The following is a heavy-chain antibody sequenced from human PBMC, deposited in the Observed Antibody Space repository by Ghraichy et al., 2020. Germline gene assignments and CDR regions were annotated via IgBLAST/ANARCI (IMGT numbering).Heavy chain of an antibody. CDR3: ARDYRGIGYYYP. V-gene: IGHV4-61*01. J-gene: IGHJ5*02. Sequence: SETLSLTCTVSGGSVSSGSYYWSWIRQPPGKGLEWIGYIYYSGSTNYNPSLKSRVTISVDTSKNQFSLKLSSVTAADTAVYYCARDYRGIGYYYPWGQGTLVTVSS. CDR1: GGSVSSGSYY. D-gene: IGHD3-3*01. CDR2: IYYSGST.